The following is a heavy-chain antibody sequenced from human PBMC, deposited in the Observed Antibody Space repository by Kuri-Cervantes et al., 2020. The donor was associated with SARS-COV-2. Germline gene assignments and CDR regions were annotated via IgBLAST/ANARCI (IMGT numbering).Heavy chain of an antibody. CDR2: INPSFGIA. V-gene: IGHV1-69*10. CDR1: GYTFSSYA. J-gene: IGHJ5*02. Sequence: SVKVSCKASGYTFSSYAISWVRQAPGQGLEWMGVINPSFGIANYAQKFQGRVTITADKSTSTAYMELSSLRSEDTAVYYCARDDSEEYSSSPWGQGTLVTVSS. D-gene: IGHD6-6*01. CDR3: ARDDSEEYSSSP.